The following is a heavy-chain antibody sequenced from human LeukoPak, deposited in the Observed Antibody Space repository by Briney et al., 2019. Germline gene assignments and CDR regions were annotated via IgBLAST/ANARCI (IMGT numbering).Heavy chain of an antibody. D-gene: IGHD3-10*01. CDR1: GFTFSSYA. Sequence: GRSLRLSRAASGFTFSSYAMHWVRQAPGKGLEWVAVIHTGGDTYYPDSVQGRFTISRDSSKNTLHLQMNSLRGEDTAVYYCARVVSLSGIGYFDYWGRGTLVTVSS. CDR2: IHTGGDT. CDR3: ARVVSLSGIGYFDY. J-gene: IGHJ4*02. V-gene: IGHV3-53*01.